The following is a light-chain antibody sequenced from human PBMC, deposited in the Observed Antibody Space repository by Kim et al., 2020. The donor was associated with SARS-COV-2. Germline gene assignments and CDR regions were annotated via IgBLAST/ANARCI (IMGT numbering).Light chain of an antibody. J-gene: IGLJ3*02. CDR3: NSRDSSGNHLV. Sequence: SSELTQDPAVSVALGQTVRITCQGDSLRSYYASWXQQKPGQAPVLVIYGKNNRPSGIPDRFSGSSSGNTASLTITGAQAEDAADYYCNSRDSSGNHLVFG. CDR1: SLRSYY. V-gene: IGLV3-19*01. CDR2: GKN.